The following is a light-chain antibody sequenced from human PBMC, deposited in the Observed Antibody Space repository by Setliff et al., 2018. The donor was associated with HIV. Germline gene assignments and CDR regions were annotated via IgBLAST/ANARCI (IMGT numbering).Light chain of an antibody. V-gene: IGLV3-21*04. CDR1: NIGSKS. CDR3: QVWDSSSDHPYV. CDR2: YDS. J-gene: IGLJ1*01. Sequence: SYELTQPPSVSVAPGKTARITCGGNNIGSKSVHWYQQKPGQAPVLVISYDSDRPSGIPERCSGSNSGNTAALTISRVEAGDEADYYCQVWDSSSDHPYVFGTGTKVTVL.